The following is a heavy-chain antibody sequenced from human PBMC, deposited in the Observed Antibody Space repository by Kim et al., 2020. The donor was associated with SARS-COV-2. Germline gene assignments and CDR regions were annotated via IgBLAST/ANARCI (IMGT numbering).Heavy chain of an antibody. CDR2: IIPIFRSP. CDR3: ARFRDGYLSEYYHALYV. CDR1: GGTFSNYA. J-gene: IGHJ6*01. D-gene: IGHD5-12*01. Sequence: SVKVSCKASGGTFSNYAFTWVRQAPGQGLEWMGEIIPIFRSPTYARTFKGRVTIFADESTTTLYMQLSSLRSEDTAVYYCARFRDGYLSEYYHALYVWGQGPTVIVSS. V-gene: IGHV1-69*13.